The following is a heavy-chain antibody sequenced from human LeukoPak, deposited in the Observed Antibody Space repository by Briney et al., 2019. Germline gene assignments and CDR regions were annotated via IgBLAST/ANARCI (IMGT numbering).Heavy chain of an antibody. CDR3: AKGNPFYDY. Sequence: PSGTLSLTCAVSGDSVNNTNWWTWVRQSPGKGLEWIGEIFHSGVTNYNPSLKSRAVISLEKSKNQFSLKLSSVTAADTAVYYCAKGNPFYDYWGQGTLVTVSS. CDR2: IFHSGVT. V-gene: IGHV4-4*02. D-gene: IGHD5/OR15-5a*01. CDR1: GDSVNNTNW. J-gene: IGHJ4*02.